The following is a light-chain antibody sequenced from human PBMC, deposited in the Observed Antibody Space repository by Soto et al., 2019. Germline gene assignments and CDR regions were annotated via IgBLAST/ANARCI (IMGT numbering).Light chain of an antibody. V-gene: IGKV3-15*01. J-gene: IGKJ5*01. Sequence: EIGMTQSPVPLSVSLGERATLSFRASQSVSSNLAWYQLKPGQAPRLLIYSASTRASGIPARFSGSGSGTAFALTISRLEPEDFAVYYCQQRSNWRITFGQGTRLEIK. CDR1: QSVSSN. CDR3: QQRSNWRIT. CDR2: SAS.